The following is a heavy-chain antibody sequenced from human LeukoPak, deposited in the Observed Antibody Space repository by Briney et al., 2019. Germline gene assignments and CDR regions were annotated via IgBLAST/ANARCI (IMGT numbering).Heavy chain of an antibody. V-gene: IGHV4-61*08. J-gene: IGHJ3*02. CDR1: GGSISSGGYY. CDR2: IYYSGSA. CDR3: ARSPRYGDGAFDI. D-gene: IGHD4-17*01. Sequence: SQTLSLTCTVSGGSISSGGYYWSWIRQHPGKGLEWIGYIYYSGSANYNPSLKSRVTISVDTSKNQFSLKLSSVTAADTAVYYCARSPRYGDGAFDIWGQGTMVTVSS.